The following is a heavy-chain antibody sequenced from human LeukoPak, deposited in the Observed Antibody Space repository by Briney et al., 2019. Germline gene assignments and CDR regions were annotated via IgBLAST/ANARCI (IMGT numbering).Heavy chain of an antibody. CDR2: VKKDASEK. CDR3: ARGHYYDSSGYYGC. D-gene: IGHD3-22*01. CDR1: GFTFSNNW. J-gene: IGHJ4*02. Sequence: HPGGSLRLSCAASGFTFSNNWMTWVRQAPGEGLEWVAIVKKDASEKYYVDSVKGRFTISRDNAKNSLYLQMNSLRVEDTAVYYCARGHYYDSSGYYGCWGQGTLVTVSS. V-gene: IGHV3-7*01.